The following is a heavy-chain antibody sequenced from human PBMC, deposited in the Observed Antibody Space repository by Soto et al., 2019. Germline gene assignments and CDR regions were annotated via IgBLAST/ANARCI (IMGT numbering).Heavy chain of an antibody. D-gene: IGHD3-9*01. V-gene: IGHV3-15*01. Sequence: GGSLRLSCASSGFTFSNAWMSWVRQAPGKGLEWVGRIKSKTDGGTTDYAAPVKGRFTISRDDSKNTLYLQMNSLKTEDTAVYYCTTPHYDILTGYGEAYFDYWGQGTLVTVSS. CDR3: TTPHYDILTGYGEAYFDY. CDR1: GFTFSNAW. J-gene: IGHJ4*02. CDR2: IKSKTDGGTT.